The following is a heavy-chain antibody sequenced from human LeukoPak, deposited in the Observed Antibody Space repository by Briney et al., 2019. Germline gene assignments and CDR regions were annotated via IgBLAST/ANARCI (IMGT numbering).Heavy chain of an antibody. V-gene: IGHV3-23*01. Sequence: PGGSLRLSCAASGFTFSSYAMSWVRQAPGKGLQWVSGISGSGDSTFYGDSVKGRFTISRGKSKNTLYLQMNSLRAEDTAVYFCAKGLYYYNSGSFDYWGQGTLVTVSS. J-gene: IGHJ4*02. D-gene: IGHD3-10*01. CDR2: ISGSGDST. CDR3: AKGLYYYNSGSFDY. CDR1: GFTFSSYA.